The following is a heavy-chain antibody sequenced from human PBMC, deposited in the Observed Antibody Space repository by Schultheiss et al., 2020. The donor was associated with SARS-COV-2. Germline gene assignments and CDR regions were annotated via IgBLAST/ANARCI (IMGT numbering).Heavy chain of an antibody. CDR1: GFTFSSYS. CDR3: ARHSPHYYDSSGNFDY. Sequence: GGSLRLSCAASGFTFSSYSMNWVRQAPGKGLEWVSSISSSSSYIYYADSVKGRFTISRDNSKNTLYLQMNSLRAEDTAVYYCARHSPHYYDSSGNFDYWGQGTLVTVSS. D-gene: IGHD3-22*01. CDR2: ISSSSSYI. J-gene: IGHJ4*02. V-gene: IGHV3-21*01.